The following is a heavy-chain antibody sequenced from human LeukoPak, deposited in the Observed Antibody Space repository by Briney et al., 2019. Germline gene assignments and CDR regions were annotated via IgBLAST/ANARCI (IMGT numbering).Heavy chain of an antibody. Sequence: GGSLRLSCAASGFTFSSYGMTWVRQAPGKGLEWVAVISYDGSNKYYADSVKGRFTISRDNSKNTLYLQMNSLRAEDTAVYYCAKESAGSPSLDYWGQGTLVTVSS. V-gene: IGHV3-30*18. CDR3: AKESAGSPSLDY. CDR1: GFTFSSYG. CDR2: ISYDGSNK. J-gene: IGHJ4*02. D-gene: IGHD3-10*01.